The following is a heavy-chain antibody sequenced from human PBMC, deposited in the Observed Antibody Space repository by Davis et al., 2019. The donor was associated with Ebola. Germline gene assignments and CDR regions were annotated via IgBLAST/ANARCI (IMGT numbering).Heavy chain of an antibody. Sequence: PSETLSLTCAVYGGSFSGYYWSWIRQPPGKGLEWIGEINHSGSTNYNPSLKSRVTISVDTSKNQFSLKLSSVTAADTAVYYCARSTLRGFDPWGQGTLVTVSS. J-gene: IGHJ5*02. CDR1: GGSFSGYY. CDR3: ARSTLRGFDP. CDR2: INHSGST. V-gene: IGHV4-34*01. D-gene: IGHD3-16*01.